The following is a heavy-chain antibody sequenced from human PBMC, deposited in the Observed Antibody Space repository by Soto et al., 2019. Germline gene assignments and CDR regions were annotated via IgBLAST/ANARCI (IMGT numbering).Heavy chain of an antibody. J-gene: IGHJ5*02. Sequence: EVQLLESGGGLVQPGGSLRLSCAASGFTFSSYAMSWVRQAPGKGLEWVSAISGSGGSTYYTDSVKGRFTISRDNSKNTLYLQMNSLRAEDTAVYYCAKSSLSVAAAGKGWFDPWGQGTLVTVSS. CDR3: AKSSLSVAAAGKGWFDP. CDR1: GFTFSSYA. D-gene: IGHD6-13*01. V-gene: IGHV3-23*01. CDR2: ISGSGGST.